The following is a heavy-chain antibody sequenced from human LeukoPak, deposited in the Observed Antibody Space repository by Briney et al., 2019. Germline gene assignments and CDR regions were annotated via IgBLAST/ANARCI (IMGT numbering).Heavy chain of an antibody. Sequence: SETLSLTCAVSGGSISSSNWWSWIRQPPGKGLEWIGEINHSGSTNYNPSLKSRVTISVDTSKNQFSLKLSSVTAADTAVYYCARGATYYDFWSGYYTSYYMDVWGKGTTVTVSS. D-gene: IGHD3-3*01. CDR2: INHSGST. CDR1: GGSISSSNW. CDR3: ARGATYYDFWSGYYTSYYMDV. J-gene: IGHJ6*03. V-gene: IGHV4-4*02.